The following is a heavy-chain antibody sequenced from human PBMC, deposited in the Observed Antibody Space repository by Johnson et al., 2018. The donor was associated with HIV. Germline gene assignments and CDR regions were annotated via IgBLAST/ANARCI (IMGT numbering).Heavy chain of an antibody. Sequence: VQLVESGGGVVQPGRSLRLSCAASGFTFSSYAMHWVRQAPGKGLEWVAVISYDGSNKYYADSVKGRFTISRDNSKKTLYLQMNSLRAEDTAVYYCARASCEDSSTSCYLGPAAFDAFDIWGQGTMVTVSS. CDR1: GFTFSSYA. V-gene: IGHV3-30-3*01. CDR3: ARASCEDSSTSCYLGPAAFDAFDI. CDR2: ISYDGSNK. D-gene: IGHD2-2*01. J-gene: IGHJ3*02.